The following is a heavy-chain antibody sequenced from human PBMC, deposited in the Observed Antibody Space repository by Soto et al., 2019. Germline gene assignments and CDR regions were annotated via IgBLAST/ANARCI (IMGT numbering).Heavy chain of an antibody. CDR3: ARTESSGYYYVY. Sequence: QVQLQESGPGLVKPSQTLSLTCTVSVDFISSGGYYWSWIRQLPGKGLEWIGYIYSSGTTYSNPSLKSRINISVDKSKNQISRNLTYVTAADTAVYYCARTESSGYYYVYWGQGILVNVFS. CDR2: IYSSGTT. CDR1: VDFISSGGYY. J-gene: IGHJ4*02. D-gene: IGHD3-22*01. V-gene: IGHV4-31*03.